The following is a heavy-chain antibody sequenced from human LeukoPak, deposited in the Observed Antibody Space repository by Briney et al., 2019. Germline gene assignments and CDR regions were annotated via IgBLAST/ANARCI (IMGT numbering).Heavy chain of an antibody. CDR3: AKNDYGGPDAFDI. J-gene: IGHJ3*02. D-gene: IGHD4-23*01. CDR2: ISGSGGST. Sequence: GGSLRLSCAASGFTFRSYAMSWVRQAPGKGLEWVSGISGSGGSTYYADSVKGRFTISRDNFKNTLYLQMNSLRAEDTAVYYCAKNDYGGPDAFDIWGQGTMVTVSS. V-gene: IGHV3-23*01. CDR1: GFTFRSYA.